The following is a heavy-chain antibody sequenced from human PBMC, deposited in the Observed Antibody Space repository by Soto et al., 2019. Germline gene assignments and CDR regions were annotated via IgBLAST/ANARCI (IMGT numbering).Heavy chain of an antibody. J-gene: IGHJ4*02. CDR1: GFIFSNYA. V-gene: IGHV3-23*01. CDR2: ISGSGADI. CDR3: AKDTGRGGGSVFDY. D-gene: IGHD2-15*01. Sequence: EVQLLESGGGLVQPGGSLRLSCAPSGFIFSNYAMSWVRQARGKGLEWVSAISGSGADIYYTESVKGRFTISRDNFKNTLYLQMNSLRAEDTAVYYCAKDTGRGGGSVFDYWGQGTLVTVSS.